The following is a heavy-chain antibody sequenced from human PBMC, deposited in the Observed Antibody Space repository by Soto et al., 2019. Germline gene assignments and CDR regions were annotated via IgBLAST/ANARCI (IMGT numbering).Heavy chain of an antibody. CDR2: IIPIFGTA. V-gene: IGHV1-69*13. D-gene: IGHD2-2*01. CDR1: GGTFSSYA. Sequence: SVKVSCKASGGTFSSYAISWVRQAPGQGLEWMGGIIPIFGTANYAQKFQGRVTITADESTSTAYMELSSLRSEDTAVYYCARDRLGYCSSTSCYWFDPWGQGTMVIVSS. J-gene: IGHJ5*02. CDR3: ARDRLGYCSSTSCYWFDP.